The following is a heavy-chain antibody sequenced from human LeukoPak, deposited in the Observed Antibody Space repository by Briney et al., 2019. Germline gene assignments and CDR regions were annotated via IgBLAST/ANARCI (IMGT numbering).Heavy chain of an antibody. CDR1: GYTFTGYY. CDR2: INPNGGGT. CDR3: ARSPTKRVNEDY. V-gene: IGHV1-2*02. D-gene: IGHD1-1*01. Sequence: ASVKVSCKASGYTFTGYYMHWVRQAPGQGLEWMGWINPNGGGTNYAQKFQGRVTMTRDTSISTAYMELSSLTSDDTAVYYCARSPTKRVNEDYWGQGTPVTVSS. J-gene: IGHJ4*02.